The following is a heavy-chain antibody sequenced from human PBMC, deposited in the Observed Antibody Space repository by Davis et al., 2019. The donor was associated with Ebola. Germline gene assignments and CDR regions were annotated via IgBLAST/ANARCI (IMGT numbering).Heavy chain of an antibody. J-gene: IGHJ4*02. CDR3: ARYCGGDCYSLGLDY. D-gene: IGHD2-21*02. Sequence: GESLKISCAASGFTFSNYGMHWVRQAPGKGLEWVALISHDGSSKYYADSVKGRFTISRDNSKNSLYLQMNSLRAEDTAVYYCARYCGGDCYSLGLDYWGQGTLVTVSS. V-gene: IGHV3-30*03. CDR2: ISHDGSSK. CDR1: GFTFSNYG.